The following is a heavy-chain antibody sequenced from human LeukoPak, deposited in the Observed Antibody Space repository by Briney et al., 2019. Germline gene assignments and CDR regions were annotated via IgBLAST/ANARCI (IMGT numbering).Heavy chain of an antibody. J-gene: IGHJ4*02. Sequence: ASVKVSCKASGYTFTSYGISWVRQAPGQGLEWMGWISAYNGNTNYAQKLQGRVTMTTDTSTSTAYMELRSLRSDDTAAYYCARLYYDSSGYSNYFDYWGQGTLVTVSS. V-gene: IGHV1-18*01. CDR2: ISAYNGNT. CDR1: GYTFTSYG. D-gene: IGHD3-22*01. CDR3: ARLYYDSSGYSNYFDY.